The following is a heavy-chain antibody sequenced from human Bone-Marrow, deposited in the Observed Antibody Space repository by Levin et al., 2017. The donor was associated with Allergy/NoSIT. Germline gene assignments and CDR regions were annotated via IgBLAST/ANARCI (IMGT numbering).Heavy chain of an antibody. Sequence: SGESLKISCAASGFTVSSHYMSWVRQAPGKGLEWVSVIYSGGSTYYADSVKGRFTISRDNSKNTLYLQMNSLRAEDTAVYYCARSCSGGTCYSPNYFDYWGQGTLVTVSS. V-gene: IGHV3-53*01. CDR1: GFTVSSHY. CDR2: IYSGGST. J-gene: IGHJ4*02. D-gene: IGHD2-15*01. CDR3: ARSCSGGTCYSPNYFDY.